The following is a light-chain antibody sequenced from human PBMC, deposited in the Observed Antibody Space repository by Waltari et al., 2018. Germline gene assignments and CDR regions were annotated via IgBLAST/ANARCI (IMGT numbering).Light chain of an antibody. V-gene: IGLV2-14*03. J-gene: IGLJ3*02. CDR3: SSYTSSSTRV. Sequence: QSALTQPASVSGSPGQSITISCTGTSSDVGGYNYVSWYQQHTGKAPKLMIYDVRHRPSGVSNRFSCSKSGNTASLTISGRQAEDEADYYCSSYTSSSTRVFGGGTKLTVL. CDR2: DVR. CDR1: SSDVGGYNY.